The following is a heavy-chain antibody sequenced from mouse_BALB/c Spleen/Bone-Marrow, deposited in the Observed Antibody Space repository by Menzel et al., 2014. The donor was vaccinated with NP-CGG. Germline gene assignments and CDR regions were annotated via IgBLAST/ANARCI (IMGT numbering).Heavy chain of an antibody. CDR3: ARDGNYRYAMDY. Sequence: QVQLQQSGDELVKPGASVKLSCMASGFTFTSYWIHWVKQRPGQGPEWIGEINPSNGRTNYNEKFKRKATLTEDKSSSTAYMQLSSLTSEDSAVYYCARDGNYRYAMDYWGQETSVTVSS. J-gene: IGHJ4*01. CDR1: GFTFTSYW. CDR2: INPSNGRT. V-gene: IGHV1S81*02. D-gene: IGHD2-1*01.